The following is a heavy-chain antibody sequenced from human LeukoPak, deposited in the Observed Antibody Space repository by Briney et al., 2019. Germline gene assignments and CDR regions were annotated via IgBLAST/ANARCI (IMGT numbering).Heavy chain of an antibody. V-gene: IGHV5-51*01. CDR3: AIWFGEPNDAFDI. CDR1: GYSFTSYW. CDR2: IYPGDSGT. D-gene: IGHD3-10*01. Sequence: GESLKISCKGSGYSFTSYWIGWVRQMPGKGLEWMGIIYPGDSGTRYSPSFQGQVTISADKSISTAYLQWSRLKASDTAMYYCAIWFGEPNDAFDIWGQGTMVTVSS. J-gene: IGHJ3*02.